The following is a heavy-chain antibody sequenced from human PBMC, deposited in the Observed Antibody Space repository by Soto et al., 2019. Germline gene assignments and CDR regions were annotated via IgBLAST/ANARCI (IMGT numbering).Heavy chain of an antibody. CDR3: ARGPPQGYCSGGSCYSRFDY. V-gene: IGHV3-53*01. D-gene: IGHD2-15*01. CDR1: GFTVSSNY. CDR2: IYSGGST. Sequence: GGSLRLSCAASGFTVSSNYMSWVRQAPGKGLEWVSVIYSGGSTYYADSVKGRCTISRDNSKNTLYLQMNSLRAEDTAVYYCARGPPQGYCSGGSCYSRFDYWGQGTLVTVSS. J-gene: IGHJ4*02.